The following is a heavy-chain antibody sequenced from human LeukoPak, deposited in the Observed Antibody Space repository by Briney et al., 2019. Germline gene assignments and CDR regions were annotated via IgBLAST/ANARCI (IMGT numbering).Heavy chain of an antibody. Sequence: SDTLSLTRTVSGDSISTYYWSWIRQPPGKGLEWIGCICNSGGTNYNPSLKSRVTISVDTSKNQFSLNLSSVTAADTAVYYCAKTGRPNNSGWYRWFDPWGQGTLVTVSS. CDR1: GDSISTYY. J-gene: IGHJ5*02. D-gene: IGHD6-19*01. V-gene: IGHV4-4*09. CDR2: ICNSGGT. CDR3: AKTGRPNNSGWYRWFDP.